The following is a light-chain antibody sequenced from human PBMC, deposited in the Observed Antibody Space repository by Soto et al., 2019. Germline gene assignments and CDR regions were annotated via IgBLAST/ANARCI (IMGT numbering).Light chain of an antibody. CDR2: DNN. Sequence: QSVLTQPPSMSAAPGQTVTISCSGSAFNIGNNYVSWYQQVPGTAPKLLIYDNNKRPSGIPDRFTGSKSVTSATLDITGLQTGDEADYYCETWDFSLNTVVFGGGIKLTVL. J-gene: IGLJ3*02. CDR1: AFNIGNNY. V-gene: IGLV1-51*01. CDR3: ETWDFSLNTVV.